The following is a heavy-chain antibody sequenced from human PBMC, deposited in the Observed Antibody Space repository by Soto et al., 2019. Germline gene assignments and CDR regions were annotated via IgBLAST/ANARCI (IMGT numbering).Heavy chain of an antibody. D-gene: IGHD1-20*01. CDR1: GFTFSSYG. CDR3: ARDLGYTWKSHWFDP. V-gene: IGHV3-33*01. CDR2: TWYDGRNN. Sequence: QAQLVESGGGVVQPGRSLRLSCAASGFTFSSYGMHWIRQAPGKGLEWVAFTWYDGRNNYYADSVKGRFTISRDNSNNTLYLQLHSLRAEDTAVYYCARDLGYTWKSHWFDPWGQGTLVTVSS. J-gene: IGHJ5*02.